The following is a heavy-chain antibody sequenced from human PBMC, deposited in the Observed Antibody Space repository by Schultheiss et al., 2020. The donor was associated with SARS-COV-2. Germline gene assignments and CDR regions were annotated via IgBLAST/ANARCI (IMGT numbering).Heavy chain of an antibody. J-gene: IGHJ6*02. CDR3: ARCLYDFWSGYARYYYYGMDV. Sequence: SETLSLTCAVYGGSFSGYYWSWIRQPPGKGLEWIGYIYYSGSTYYNPSLKSRVTISVDTSKNQFSLKLSSVTAADTAVYYCARCLYDFWSGYARYYYYGMDVWGQGTTVTVSS. D-gene: IGHD3-3*01. V-gene: IGHV4-59*08. CDR2: IYYSGST. CDR1: GGSFSGYY.